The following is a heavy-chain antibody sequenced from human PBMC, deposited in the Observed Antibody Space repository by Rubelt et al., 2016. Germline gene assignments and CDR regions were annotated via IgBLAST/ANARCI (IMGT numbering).Heavy chain of an antibody. J-gene: IGHJ2*01. V-gene: IGHV4-39*07. Sequence: QLQLQESGPGLVKPSETLSLTCTVSGGSISSSSYYWGWIRQPPGKGLEWIGSIYYSGSTYYNPSLKSRVTISVDTSKNQLSLKRSSVTAADTAVYYCASGSSGWRWYFDLWGRGTLVTVSS. CDR2: IYYSGST. CDR3: ASGSSGWRWYFDL. D-gene: IGHD6-19*01. CDR1: GGSISSSSYY.